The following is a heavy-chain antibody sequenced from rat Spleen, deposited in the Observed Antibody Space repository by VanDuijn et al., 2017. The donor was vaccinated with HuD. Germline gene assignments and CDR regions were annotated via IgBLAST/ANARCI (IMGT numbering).Heavy chain of an antibody. CDR1: GFTFSNYY. V-gene: IGHV5-27*01. D-gene: IGHD5-1*01. CDR2: ISTGGGST. J-gene: IGHJ2*01. CDR3: TTDPWGPRGFDY. Sequence: EVQLVESGGGLVQPGRSLKLSCAASGFTFSNYYMAWVRQAPTKGLEWVAYISTGGGSTYYRDSVKGRFTISRDNAKSTLYLQMDSLRSEDTATYYCTTDPWGPRGFDYWGQGVMVTVSS.